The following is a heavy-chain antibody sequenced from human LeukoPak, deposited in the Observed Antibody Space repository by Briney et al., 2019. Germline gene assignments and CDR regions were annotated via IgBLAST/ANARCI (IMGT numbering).Heavy chain of an antibody. CDR3: AKERQAGGTPFDY. CDR2: VGNDEKTI. CDR1: GFTFTGHS. Sequence: GRSLRLSCVASGFTFTGHSMHWVRQAPGKGLEWVAVVGNDEKTIFYADSVKGRFTISRDNSKNTLYLQMNSLRDEDTAVYYCAKERQAGGTPFDYWGQGSLVTVSS. J-gene: IGHJ4*02. D-gene: IGHD1-26*01. V-gene: IGHV3-30*04.